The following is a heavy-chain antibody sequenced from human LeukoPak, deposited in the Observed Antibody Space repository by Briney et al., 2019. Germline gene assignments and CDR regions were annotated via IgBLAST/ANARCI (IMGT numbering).Heavy chain of an antibody. V-gene: IGHV3-11*04. CDR2: ISGSDNTI. CDR1: GFTFSDYY. Sequence: GGSLRLSCAASGFTFSDYYMSWIRQAPGKGLEWVSYISGSDNTIYYADSVKGRFTMSRDNAKNSLYLQMNSLRAEDTAVYYCAREPTYTSSWYATCDYWGQGIQVTVSS. J-gene: IGHJ4*02. D-gene: IGHD6-13*01. CDR3: AREPTYTSSWYATCDY.